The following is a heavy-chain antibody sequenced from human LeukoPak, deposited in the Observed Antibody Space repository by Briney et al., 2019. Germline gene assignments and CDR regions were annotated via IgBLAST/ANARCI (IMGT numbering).Heavy chain of an antibody. CDR1: GFTFSDYA. CDR3: AKRLRIGYNYGYPDY. CDR2: IGGSGGSA. D-gene: IGHD5-18*01. V-gene: IGHV3-23*01. J-gene: IGHJ4*02. Sequence: QPGGSLRLSCAASGFTFSDYAMSWVRQAPGKGLEWVSSIGGSGGSAHYTDSVKGRFTISRDNSKDTLFLQMNSLRAEDTAVYYCAKRLRIGYNYGYPDYWGQGTLVTVSS.